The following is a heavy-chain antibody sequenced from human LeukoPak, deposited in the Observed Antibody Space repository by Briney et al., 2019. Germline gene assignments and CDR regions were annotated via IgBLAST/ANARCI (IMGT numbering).Heavy chain of an antibody. Sequence: SQTLSLTCTVSGGSISSGSYYWSWIRQPAGKGLEWIGRIYTSGSTNYNPSLKSRVTMSVDTSKNQFSLKLSSVTAADTAVYYCARVPRGRTWFDPWGQGTLVTVSS. CDR1: GGSISSGSYY. D-gene: IGHD2-8*01. J-gene: IGHJ5*02. CDR2: IYTSGST. V-gene: IGHV4-61*02. CDR3: ARVPRGRTWFDP.